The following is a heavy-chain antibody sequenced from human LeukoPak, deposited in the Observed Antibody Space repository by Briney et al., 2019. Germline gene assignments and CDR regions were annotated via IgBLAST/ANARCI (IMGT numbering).Heavy chain of an antibody. J-gene: IGHJ5*02. CDR2: IYYSGNT. D-gene: IGHD6-13*01. CDR3: AGLHFAAAEEFDP. V-gene: IGHV4-59*08. Sequence: SETLSPTCTVSGGSLTGHWWSWIRQPPGKGLEWIGYIYYSGNTNYNPSLNTRVTISVDTSKNQFSLNLRSVTAADTAVYYCAGLHFAAAEEFDPWGQGTLVTVSS. CDR1: GGSLTGHW.